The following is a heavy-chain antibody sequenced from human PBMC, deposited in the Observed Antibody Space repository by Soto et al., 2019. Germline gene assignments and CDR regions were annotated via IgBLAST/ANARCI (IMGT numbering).Heavy chain of an antibody. CDR1: GYTFTSSD. J-gene: IGHJ5*02. D-gene: IGHD2-15*01. V-gene: IGHV1-8*01. CDR3: ARGSNHCSGGSCYSDWFDP. Sequence: GASVKVSCKASGYTFTSSDVYWVRQATGQGLELMGWMNPNTGNTGYAQKFQGRVTMTRNTSISTAYMELSSLRSEDTAVYYCARGSNHCSGGSCYSDWFDPRGQGTPVTVSS. CDR2: MNPNTGNT.